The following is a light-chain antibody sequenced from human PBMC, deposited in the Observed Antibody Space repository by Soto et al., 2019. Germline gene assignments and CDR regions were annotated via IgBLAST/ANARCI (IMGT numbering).Light chain of an antibody. V-gene: IGLV2-14*01. Sequence: QSALTQPASVSGSPGQSITISCTGTSSNVGGYNYVCWYQQHPGKAPKLMIYEVSNRPSGVSSRFSGSKSGNTASLTISGLQAEDEADYYCSSYTSRSTLVFGGGTKLTVL. CDR1: SSNVGGYNY. J-gene: IGLJ2*01. CDR2: EVS. CDR3: SSYTSRSTLV.